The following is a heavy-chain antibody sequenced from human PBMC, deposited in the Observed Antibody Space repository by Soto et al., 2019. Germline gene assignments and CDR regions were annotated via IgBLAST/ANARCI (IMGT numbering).Heavy chain of an antibody. Sequence: HPGGSLRLSCAASGFTFSSYGMHWVRQAPGKGLEWVAVISYDGSNKYYADSMKGRFTISRDNSKNTLYLQMNSLRAEDAAVYYCAKEKDDYGSGTYPELDYWGQGTLVTVSS. CDR3: AKEKDDYGSGTYPELDY. D-gene: IGHD3-10*01. CDR2: ISYDGSNK. V-gene: IGHV3-30*18. J-gene: IGHJ4*02. CDR1: GFTFSSYG.